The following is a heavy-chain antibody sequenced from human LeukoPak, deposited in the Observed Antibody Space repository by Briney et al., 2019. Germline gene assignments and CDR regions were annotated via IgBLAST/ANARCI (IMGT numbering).Heavy chain of an antibody. CDR1: GYSISSGYY. D-gene: IGHD3-22*01. CDR3: ARVLPETNYYDSSGYYNIGAFDI. Sequence: PSETLSLTCTVSGYSISSGYYWGWIRQPPGKGLEWIGSIYHSGSTYYNPSLKSRVTISVDTSKNQFSLKLSSVTAADTAVYYCARVLPETNYYDSSGYYNIGAFDIWGQGTMVTVSS. V-gene: IGHV4-38-2*02. J-gene: IGHJ3*02. CDR2: IYHSGST.